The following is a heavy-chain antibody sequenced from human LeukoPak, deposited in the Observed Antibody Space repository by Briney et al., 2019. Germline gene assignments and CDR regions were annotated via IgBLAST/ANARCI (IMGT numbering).Heavy chain of an antibody. CDR1: RIDFSKYG. V-gene: IGHV3-48*03. D-gene: IGHD3-10*02. CDR3: AELGITMIGGV. J-gene: IGHJ6*04. Sequence: QPGGSLRLSCAASRIDFSKYGMHWVRQAPGKGLEWVSYISSSGSTIYYADSVKGRFTISRDNAKNSLYLQMNSLRAEDTAVYYCAELGITMIGGVWGKGTTVTISS. CDR2: ISSSGSTI.